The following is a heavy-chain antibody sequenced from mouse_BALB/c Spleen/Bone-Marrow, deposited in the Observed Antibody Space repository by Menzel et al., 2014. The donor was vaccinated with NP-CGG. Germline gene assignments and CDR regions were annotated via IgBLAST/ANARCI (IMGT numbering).Heavy chain of an antibody. CDR3: ARLGYYGGFAY. CDR2: INPDSSTI. V-gene: IGHV4-1*02. Sequence: EVHLVESGGGLVQPGGSLKLSCAASGFDFSRYWMSWVRQAPGKGLEWIGEINPDSSTINYTPSLKDKFIISRDNAKNTLYLQMCKVRSEDTALYYCARLGYYGGFAYWGQGTLVTVSA. CDR1: GFDFSRYW. D-gene: IGHD2-3*01. J-gene: IGHJ3*01.